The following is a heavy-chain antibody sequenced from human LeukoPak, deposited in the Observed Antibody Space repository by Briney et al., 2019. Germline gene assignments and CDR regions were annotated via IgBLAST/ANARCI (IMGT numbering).Heavy chain of an antibody. CDR1: GRSFRGYY. J-gene: IGHJ3*02. V-gene: IGHV4-34*01. CDR2: INHSGST. Sequence: SETLSLTCAVYGRSFRGYYWSWIRQPPGKGLEWIGEINHSGSTNYNPSLKSRVTISVDTSKSQYSLKLSSVTAADTAVYYCARVKWCGGDCYSVVAFDIWGQGTMVTVSS. D-gene: IGHD2-21*02. CDR3: ARVKWCGGDCYSVVAFDI.